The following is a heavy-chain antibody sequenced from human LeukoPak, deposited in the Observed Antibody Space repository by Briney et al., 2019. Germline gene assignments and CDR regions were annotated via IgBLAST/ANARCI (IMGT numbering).Heavy chain of an antibody. CDR2: IKSKTDGGTT. J-gene: IGHJ6*04. CDR3: TTDHIGGGDYYYYGMDV. Sequence: GGSLRLSCAASGFTFSNAWMSWVRQAPGKGLEWVGRIKSKTDGGTTDYAAPVKGRFTISRDDSKNTLYLQMNSLKTEDTAVYYCTTDHIGGGDYYYYGMDVWGKGTTVTVSS. CDR1: GFTFSNAW. V-gene: IGHV3-15*01. D-gene: IGHD2-21*01.